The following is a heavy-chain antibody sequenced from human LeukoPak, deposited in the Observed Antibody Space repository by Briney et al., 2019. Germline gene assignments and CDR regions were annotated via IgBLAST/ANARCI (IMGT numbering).Heavy chain of an antibody. CDR3: ARTYYYDSSGRDDY. V-gene: IGHV4-61*02. D-gene: IGHD3-22*01. Sequence: SETLSLTCTVSGGSISSGSYYWSWIRQPAGKGLEWIGRIYTSGSTNYDPSLKSRVTISVDMSKNQFSLKLSSVTAADTAAYYCARTYYYDSSGRDDYWGQGTLVTVSS. CDR2: IYTSGST. J-gene: IGHJ4*02. CDR1: GGSISSGSYY.